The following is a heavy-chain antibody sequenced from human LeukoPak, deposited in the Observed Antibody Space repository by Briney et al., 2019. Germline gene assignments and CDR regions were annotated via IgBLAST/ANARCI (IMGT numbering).Heavy chain of an antibody. J-gene: IGHJ4*02. D-gene: IGHD3-22*01. CDR1: GGSFSGYY. CDR2: IYYSGST. V-gene: IGHV4-59*01. Sequence: PSETLSLTCAVYGGSFSGYYWSWIRQPPGKGLEWIGYIYYSGSTNYNPSLKSRVTISVDTSKNQLSLKLSSVTAADTAVYYCAVNYYDSSGYSGWGQGTLVTVSS. CDR3: AVNYYDSSGYSG.